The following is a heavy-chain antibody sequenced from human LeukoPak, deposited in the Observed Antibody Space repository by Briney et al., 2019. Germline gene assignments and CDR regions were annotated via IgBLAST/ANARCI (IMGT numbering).Heavy chain of an antibody. J-gene: IGHJ5*02. V-gene: IGHV4-30-4*01. Sequence: SETLSLTCTVSGGSISSGDYYWSWIRQPPGKGLEWIGYIYYSGSTYYNPSLKSRVTISVDTSKNQSSLKLSSVTAADTAVYYCASLYGSGSYTYNWFDPWGQGTLVTVSS. CDR2: IYYSGST. D-gene: IGHD3-10*01. CDR1: GGSISSGDYY. CDR3: ASLYGSGSYTYNWFDP.